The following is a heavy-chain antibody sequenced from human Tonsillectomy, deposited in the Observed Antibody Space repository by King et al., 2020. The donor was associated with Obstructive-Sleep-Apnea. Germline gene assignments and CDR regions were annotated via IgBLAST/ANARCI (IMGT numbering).Heavy chain of an antibody. Sequence: DVQLVESWGGLVQPGGSLRLTCAASGFSFSRYWMSWVCQAPGKGLEWVANIKEDGGEKKYVDSVKGRFTIARDNAKNSLYLQMNSLRVEDTALYYCARDPPQWKLPFDYWGLGTLVTVSS. CDR3: ARDPPQWKLPFDY. J-gene: IGHJ4*02. V-gene: IGHV3-7*03. CDR1: GFSFSRYW. D-gene: IGHD1-26*01. CDR2: IKEDGGEK.